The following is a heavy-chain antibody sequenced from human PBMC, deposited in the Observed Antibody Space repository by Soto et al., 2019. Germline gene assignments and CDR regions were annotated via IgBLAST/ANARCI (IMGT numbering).Heavy chain of an antibody. CDR3: ARDRITMVRGKAPPREGAYWFDP. Sequence: PGGSLRLSCAASGFTFSNYWMSWVRQAPGKGLEWVANINQDGSKKYYVDSVKGRLTISRDNSKNTLYLQMNSLRAEDTAVYYCARDRITMVRGKAPPREGAYWFDPWGQGTLVTVSS. CDR2: INQDGSKK. V-gene: IGHV3-7*01. CDR1: GFTFSNYW. D-gene: IGHD3-10*01. J-gene: IGHJ5*02.